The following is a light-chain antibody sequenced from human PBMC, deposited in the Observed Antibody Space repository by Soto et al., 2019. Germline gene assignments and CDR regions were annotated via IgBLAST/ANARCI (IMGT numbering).Light chain of an antibody. Sequence: AIQMTQSPSSLSASVGDRVTISCRASQGIRRDLAWYQQRPGTVPKLLIFAASTLETGVPSRFSGSGYGTEFTLTIASLQPDDSASYYCQQYNSFSKTFGRGTKVEIK. V-gene: IGKV1-13*02. J-gene: IGKJ4*02. CDR1: QGIRRD. CDR3: QQYNSFSKT. CDR2: AAS.